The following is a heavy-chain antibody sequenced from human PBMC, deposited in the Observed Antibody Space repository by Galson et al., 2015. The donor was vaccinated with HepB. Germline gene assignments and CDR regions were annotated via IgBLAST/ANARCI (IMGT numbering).Heavy chain of an antibody. CDR3: ARGLPYCSSIRCYNFHMAPHFDH. V-gene: IGHV3-66*01. CDR1: GFTVSGNF. Sequence: SLRLSCAASGFTVSGNFMSWVRQAPGKGLEWVSLIYSGGSTYYADPMKGRFTISRDNSENTLYLQMNSLRVEDTAVYYCARGLPYCSSIRCYNFHMAPHFDHWGQGALVTVSS. D-gene: IGHD2-2*02. CDR2: IYSGGST. J-gene: IGHJ4*02.